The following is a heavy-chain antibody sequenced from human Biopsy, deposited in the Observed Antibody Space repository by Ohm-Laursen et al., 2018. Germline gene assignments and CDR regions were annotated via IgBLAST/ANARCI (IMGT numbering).Heavy chain of an antibody. CDR1: GGTFTNYA. J-gene: IGHJ4*02. CDR2: IIPIFGTA. CDR3: ARDALGGGSYRFFY. Sequence: ESSVKVSCKASGGTFTNYAISWVRQAPGQGLEWMGGIIPIFGTANYAQKFQGRVTITADESTSTAYMELSSLRFDDTAVYYCARDALGGGSYRFFYWGQGSLVTVSS. V-gene: IGHV1-69*01. D-gene: IGHD1-26*01.